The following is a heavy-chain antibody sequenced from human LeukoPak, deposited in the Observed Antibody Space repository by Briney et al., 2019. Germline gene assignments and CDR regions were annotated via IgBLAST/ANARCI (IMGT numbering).Heavy chain of an antibody. CDR1: GGTFSNYA. D-gene: IGHD2-21*02. J-gene: IGHJ5*02. V-gene: IGHV1-69*13. Sequence: SVKVSCKASGGTFSNYAISWVRQAPGQGLEWMGGIIPIFGTGKHAQKFQGRVTITADESTSTAYMELSRLRSDDTAVYYCARDLGQTYCGGDCFNNWFDPWGQGTLVTVSS. CDR3: ARDLGQTYCGGDCFNNWFDP. CDR2: IIPIFGTG.